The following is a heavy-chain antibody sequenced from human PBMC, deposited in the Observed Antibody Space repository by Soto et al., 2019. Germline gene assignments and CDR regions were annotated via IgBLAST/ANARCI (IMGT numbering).Heavy chain of an antibody. CDR2: INPSSGGT. Sequence: GASVKVSCKASGYPFTGPYVYCVLQSPVQGLDGMGWINPSSGGTEFAEKFQGRVTVTRDTSIRTVFLELNSLTSDDTGVYFCARDFRTYSHGVDVWGQGTAVTVSS. CDR1: GYPFTGPY. V-gene: IGHV1-2*02. J-gene: IGHJ6*02. D-gene: IGHD4-4*01. CDR3: ARDFRTYSHGVDV.